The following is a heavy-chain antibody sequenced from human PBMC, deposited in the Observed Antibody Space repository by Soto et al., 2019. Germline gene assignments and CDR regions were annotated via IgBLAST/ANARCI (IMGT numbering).Heavy chain of an antibody. CDR3: GRLNQEDLNRNRDWFDP. J-gene: IGHJ5*02. Sequence: PSETLSLTCTVSGGSVNSGSSYWAWLRQSPGKGLEWIGLISYGGTAFYSVSLNSRGTMSVDTSKNQFSLKLSSVTAADTAIYYCGRLNQEDLNRNRDWFDPWGQGILVTVSS. CDR2: ISYGGTA. V-gene: IGHV4-39*01. CDR1: GGSVNSGSSY.